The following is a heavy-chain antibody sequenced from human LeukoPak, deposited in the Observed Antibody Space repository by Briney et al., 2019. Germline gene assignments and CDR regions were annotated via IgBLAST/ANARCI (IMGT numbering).Heavy chain of an antibody. CDR2: IYYSGST. D-gene: IGHD6-13*01. J-gene: IGHJ4*02. V-gene: IGHV4-61*05. CDR1: GGSISSSSYY. Sequence: SETLSLTCTVSGGSISSSSYYWGWIRQPPGKGLEWIGYIYYSGSTNYNPSLKSRVTISVDTSKNQFSLKLSSVTAADTAVYYCASEQLARGYFDYWGQGTLVTVSS. CDR3: ASEQLARGYFDY.